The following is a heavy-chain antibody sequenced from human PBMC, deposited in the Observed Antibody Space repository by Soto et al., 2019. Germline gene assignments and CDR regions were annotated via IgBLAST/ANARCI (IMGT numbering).Heavy chain of an antibody. CDR2: MYYTGST. D-gene: IGHD3-16*01. Sequence: SETLSLTCSVSGGSIRSSSHYWAWIRQPPGKGLEWVAYMYYTGSTYYNPPLKSRVTISVDTSKNQFSLKLSSVTAADTAVYFCARLAYTSSWYNWFDSWGQGALVT. CDR1: GGSIRSSSHY. CDR3: ARLAYTSSWYNWFDS. J-gene: IGHJ5*01. V-gene: IGHV4-39*01.